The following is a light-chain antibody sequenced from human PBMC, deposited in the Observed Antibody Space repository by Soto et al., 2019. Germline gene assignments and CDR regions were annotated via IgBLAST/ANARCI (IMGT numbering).Light chain of an antibody. CDR3: QQGKT. V-gene: IGKV3-20*01. J-gene: IGKJ1*01. CDR1: QSVSSSY. CDR2: GAS. Sequence: EIVLTQSPGTLSLSPGERATLSCRASQSVSSSYLAWYQQKPGQAPRLLIYGASSRATGIPDRFSGSGSGTDFTLTISRLEPEDCAVYYCQQGKTFGQGTKVEIK.